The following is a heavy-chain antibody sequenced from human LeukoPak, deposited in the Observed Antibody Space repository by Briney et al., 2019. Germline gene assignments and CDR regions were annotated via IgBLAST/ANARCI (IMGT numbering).Heavy chain of an antibody. CDR1: GYTFTGYY. CDR2: INPNSGGT. V-gene: IGHV1-2*02. D-gene: IGHD3-3*01. Sequence: ASVKVSCKASGYTFTGYYMQWVRHAPGQGLEWMGWINPNSGGTNYAQKFQGRVTMTRDTSISTAYMELSRLRSDDTAVYYCARDLYDLWSGYLLGRFDPWGQGTRVSVSS. J-gene: IGHJ5*02. CDR3: ARDLYDLWSGYLLGRFDP.